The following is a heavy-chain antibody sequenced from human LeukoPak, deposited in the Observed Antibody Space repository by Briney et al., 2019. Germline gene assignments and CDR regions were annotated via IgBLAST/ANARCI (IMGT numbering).Heavy chain of an antibody. CDR1: GGTFSSYA. Sequence: ASVKVSCKASGGTFSSYAISWVRQAPGQGLEWMGRIIPILGIANYAQKFQGRVTITADKSTSTAYMELSSLRSEDTAVYYCATPGTVTTLDYYYGMDVWGQGTTVTVSS. J-gene: IGHJ6*02. CDR3: ATPGTVTTLDYYYGMDV. CDR2: IIPILGIA. V-gene: IGHV1-69*04. D-gene: IGHD4-11*01.